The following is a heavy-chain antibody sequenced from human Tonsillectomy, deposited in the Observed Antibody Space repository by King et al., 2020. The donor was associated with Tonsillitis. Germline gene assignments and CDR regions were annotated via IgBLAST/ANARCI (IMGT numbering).Heavy chain of an antibody. CDR2: IIPIFGPA. J-gene: IGHJ4*02. CDR1: GGTFSSYA. V-gene: IGHV1-69*01. D-gene: IGHD3-16*01. CDR3: ARESYAYVWGNPLTD. Sequence: VQLVESGAEVKKPGSSVKVSCKASGGTFSSYAISWVRQAPGQGLEWMGGIIPIFGPASYAQKFQGRVTITADESTSTAYMELSSLRSEDTAVYYCARESYAYVWGNPLTDWGQGTLVTVSS.